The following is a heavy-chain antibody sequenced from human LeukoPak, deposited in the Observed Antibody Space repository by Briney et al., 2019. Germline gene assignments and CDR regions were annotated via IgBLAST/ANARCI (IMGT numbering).Heavy chain of an antibody. CDR2: IYGGGST. Sequence: PGGSPRLSCAVSGFTVSNNYMSWLRQAPGKGLEWVSVIYGGGSTSYADSVKGRFTISRDNSKNTLYLQMNSLRVDDTGVYYCARDRSDGNYYMVVWGKGTTVIVSS. CDR3: ARDRSDGNYYMVV. V-gene: IGHV3-53*01. J-gene: IGHJ6*03. D-gene: IGHD5-24*01. CDR1: GFTVSNNY.